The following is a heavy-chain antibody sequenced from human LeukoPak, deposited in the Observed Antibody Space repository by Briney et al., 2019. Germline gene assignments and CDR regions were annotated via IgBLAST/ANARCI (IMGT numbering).Heavy chain of an antibody. Sequence: GSLRLSCAASGFTFSSYGMHWVRQAPGKGLEWVAVISYDGSNKYYADSVKGRFTISRDNSKNTLYLQMNSLKAEDTAVYYCAKGGLVVVPAANLNWFDPWGQGTLVTVSS. J-gene: IGHJ5*02. CDR1: GFTFSSYG. D-gene: IGHD2-2*01. CDR2: ISYDGSNK. V-gene: IGHV3-30*18. CDR3: AKGGLVVVPAANLNWFDP.